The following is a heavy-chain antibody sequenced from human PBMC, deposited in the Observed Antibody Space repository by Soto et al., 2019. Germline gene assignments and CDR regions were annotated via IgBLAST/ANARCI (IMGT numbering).Heavy chain of an antibody. J-gene: IGHJ4*02. V-gene: IGHV4-59*01. Sequence: PSETLSLTCTVSGGSISSYYWSWIRQPPGKGLERIGYIYYSGSTNYNPSLKSRVTISVDTSKNQFSLKLSSVTAADTAVYYCAREVPYDYIVQWGQGTLVTVSS. CDR2: IYYSGST. D-gene: IGHD3-16*01. CDR3: AREVPYDYIVQ. CDR1: GGSISSYY.